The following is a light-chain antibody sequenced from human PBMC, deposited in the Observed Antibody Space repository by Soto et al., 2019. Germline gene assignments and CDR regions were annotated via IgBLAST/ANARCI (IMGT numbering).Light chain of an antibody. CDR2: DTS. Sequence: IVLTQSPATLSVSPGERVTLSCRASQSVSSLLAWYQQKPRQAPTLLMYDTSTRATGIPARFSGSGSGTDFTLTISSLQSEDLAIYYCQQYHIWPYTFGQGTKVDIK. CDR3: QQYHIWPYT. CDR1: QSVSSL. V-gene: IGKV3-15*01. J-gene: IGKJ2*01.